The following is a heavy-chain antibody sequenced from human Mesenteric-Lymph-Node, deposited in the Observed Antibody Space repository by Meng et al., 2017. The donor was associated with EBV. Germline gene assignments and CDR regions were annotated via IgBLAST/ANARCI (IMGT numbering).Heavy chain of an antibody. Sequence: QLRQWGEGLLKPSGTLSLPCAVYGGSFSGYYWSWIRQPPGKGLEWIGEINHSGSTNYNPSLKSRVTISVDTSKNQFSLKLSSVTAADTAVYYCARFGAILRGFDYWGQGTLVTVSS. V-gene: IGHV4-34*01. J-gene: IGHJ4*02. D-gene: IGHD3-10*01. CDR2: INHSGST. CDR1: GGSFSGYY. CDR3: ARFGAILRGFDY.